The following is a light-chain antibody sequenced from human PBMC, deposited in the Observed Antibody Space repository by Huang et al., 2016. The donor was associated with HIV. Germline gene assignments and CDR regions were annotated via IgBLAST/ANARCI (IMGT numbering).Light chain of an antibody. CDR1: EPINSIS. Sequence: EIVLTQSPGSLSLSPGERATLSCRASEPINSISLNWVQQKSGQAPILLLYGVSNSATCIPDRFNGSGSGSDFSLTITRLEPEDFAVYYCQQYSSSPPITFGQGTRLAMK. CDR3: QQYSSSPPIT. J-gene: IGKJ5*01. V-gene: IGKV3-20*01. CDR2: GVS.